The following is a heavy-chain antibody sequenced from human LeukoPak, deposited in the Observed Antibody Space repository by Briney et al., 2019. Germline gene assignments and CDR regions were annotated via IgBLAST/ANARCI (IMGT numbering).Heavy chain of an antibody. CDR1: GYTFTSYG. CDR3: ARDWDDYYDSSVHAFDI. D-gene: IGHD3-22*01. CDR2: ISAYNGNT. V-gene: IGHV1-18*01. Sequence: ASVKVSCKASGYTFTSYGISWVRQAPGQGLEWMGWISAYNGNTNYAQKLQGRVTMTTDTSTSTAYTELRSLRSDDTAVYYCARDWDDYYDSSVHAFDIWGQGTMVTVSS. J-gene: IGHJ3*02.